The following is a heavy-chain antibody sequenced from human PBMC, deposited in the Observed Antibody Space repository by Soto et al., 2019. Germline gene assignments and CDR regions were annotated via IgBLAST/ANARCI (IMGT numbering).Heavy chain of an antibody. Sequence: PGGSLRLSCAASGFTFSGSAMHWVRQASGKGLEWVGRIRSKANSYATAYAASVKGRFTISRDDSKNTAYLQMNSLKTEDTAMYYCTRHGLMTGPDYWGQGTLVTVSS. V-gene: IGHV3-73*01. CDR3: TRHGLMTGPDY. CDR2: IRSKANSYAT. J-gene: IGHJ4*02. CDR1: GFTFSGSA.